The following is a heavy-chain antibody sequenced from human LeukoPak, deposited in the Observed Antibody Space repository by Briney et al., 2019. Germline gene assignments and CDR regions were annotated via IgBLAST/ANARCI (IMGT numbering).Heavy chain of an antibody. CDR1: GYTFTCYG. V-gene: IGHV1-18*01. CDR3: ARDYDILTASPPDY. CDR2: ISAYNGNT. D-gene: IGHD3-9*01. Sequence: ASVKVSCKASGYTFTCYGISWVRQAPGQGLEWMGWISAYNGNTNYAQKLQGRVTMTTGTSTSTAYMELRSLRSDDTAVYYCARDYDILTASPPDYWGQGTLVTVSS. J-gene: IGHJ4*02.